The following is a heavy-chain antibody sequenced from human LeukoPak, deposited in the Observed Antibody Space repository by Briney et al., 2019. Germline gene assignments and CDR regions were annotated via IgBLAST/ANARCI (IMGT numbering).Heavy chain of an antibody. D-gene: IGHD7-27*01. Sequence: GASVKVSCKASGYTFTDYGISWVRQAPGQGLEWMGWISAYNGNINYAQKLQGRVTMTTDTSTSTAYMELRSLKSDDTDVYYCPRYLPNWGFDYWGQGPLVPVSS. J-gene: IGHJ4*02. V-gene: IGHV1-18*01. CDR1: GYTFTDYG. CDR2: ISAYNGNI. CDR3: PRYLPNWGFDY.